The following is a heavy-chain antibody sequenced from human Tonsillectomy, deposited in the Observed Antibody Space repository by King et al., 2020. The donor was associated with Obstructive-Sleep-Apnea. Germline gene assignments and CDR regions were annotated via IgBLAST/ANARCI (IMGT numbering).Heavy chain of an antibody. CDR3: ARDRRYSSSGEIDY. Sequence: QLQESGPGLVKPSETLSLTCTVSGGSISSSSYYWGWIRQPPGKGLEWIVSIYYSGSTYYNPSLKSRVTISVDTSKNQFSLKLSSVTAADTAVYYCARDRRYSSSGEIDYWGQGTLVTVSS. CDR1: GGSISSSSYY. CDR2: IYYSGST. J-gene: IGHJ4*02. V-gene: IGHV4-39*07. D-gene: IGHD6-13*01.